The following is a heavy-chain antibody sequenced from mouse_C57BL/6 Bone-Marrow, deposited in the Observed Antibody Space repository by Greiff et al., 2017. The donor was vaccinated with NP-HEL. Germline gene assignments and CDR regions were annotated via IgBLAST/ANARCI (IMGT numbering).Heavy chain of an antibody. CDR3: VRHDLGRFAY. CDR1: GFSFTTYA. D-gene: IGHD4-1*01. CDR2: IRSKSNNYAT. V-gene: IGHV10-1*01. J-gene: IGHJ3*01. Sequence: EVMLVESGGGLVQPKGSLKLSCAASGFSFTTYAMNWVRQAPGKGLEWVARIRSKSNNYATYYADSVKDRFTISRDDSESMLYLQMNNLKTEDTAMYYCVRHDLGRFAYWGQGTLVTVSA.